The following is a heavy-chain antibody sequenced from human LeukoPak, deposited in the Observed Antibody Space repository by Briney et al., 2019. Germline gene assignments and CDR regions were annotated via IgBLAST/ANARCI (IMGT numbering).Heavy chain of an antibody. J-gene: IGHJ3*02. CDR2: ISGSGGST. D-gene: IGHD1-26*01. V-gene: IGHV3-23*01. CDR1: GFSFSSYA. Sequence: GGSLRLSCAASGFSFSSYAMSWVRQAPGKGLEWVSAISGSGGSTYYADSVKGRFTISRDNSKNTLYLQMNSLRAEDTAVYYCAKGLSAGSYFDGAFDIWGQGTMVTVSS. CDR3: AKGLSAGSYFDGAFDI.